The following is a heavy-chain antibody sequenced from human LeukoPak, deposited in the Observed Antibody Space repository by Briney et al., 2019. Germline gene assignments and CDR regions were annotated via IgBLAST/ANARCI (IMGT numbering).Heavy chain of an antibody. J-gene: IGHJ4*02. Sequence: PGGSLRPSCAASGFTVSSNYMTWVRQAPGRGLEWVSVIYPSGTTYYADSVKGRFTISRDNSKNTLYLQMNSLRAEDTAVYYCATYIGSWFYFDSWGQGTLVTVSS. V-gene: IGHV3-53*01. CDR1: GFTVSSNY. D-gene: IGHD6-13*01. CDR3: ATYIGSWFYFDS. CDR2: IYPSGTT.